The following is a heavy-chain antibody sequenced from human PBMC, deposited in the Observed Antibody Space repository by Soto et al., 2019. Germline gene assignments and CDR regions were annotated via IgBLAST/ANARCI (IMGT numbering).Heavy chain of an antibody. CDR1: GYSFTSYW. J-gene: IGHJ6*02. Sequence: PGESLKISCKGSGYSFTSYWIGWVRQMPGKGLEWMGIIYPGDSDTRYSPSFQGQVTISADKSISTAYLQWSSLKASDTAMYYCARHGGYCTNGVRSYYYYGMDVWGQGTTVTVSS. CDR3: ARHGGYCTNGVRSYYYYGMDV. V-gene: IGHV5-51*01. D-gene: IGHD2-8*01. CDR2: IYPGDSDT.